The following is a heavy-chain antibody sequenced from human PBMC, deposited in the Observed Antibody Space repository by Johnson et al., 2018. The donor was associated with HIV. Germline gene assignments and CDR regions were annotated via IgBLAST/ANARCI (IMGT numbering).Heavy chain of an antibody. J-gene: IGHJ3*02. D-gene: IGHD1-26*01. CDR1: AFTFSSYA. Sequence: QVQLVESGGGVVQPGGSLRLSCAASAFTFSSYAIHWVRQAPGKGLEWVAFIHYDGHNKYYADSVKGRFTISRDNSKNTLYLQMKSLRAEDTAVYYCAKESKWESRTPHDFDIWGQGTMVTVSS. V-gene: IGHV3-30*02. CDR2: IHYDGHNK. CDR3: AKESKWESRTPHDFDI.